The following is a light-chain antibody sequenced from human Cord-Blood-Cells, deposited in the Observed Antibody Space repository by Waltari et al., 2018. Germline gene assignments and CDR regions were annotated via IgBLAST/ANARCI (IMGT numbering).Light chain of an antibody. J-gene: IGLJ3*02. CDR3: AAWDDSLSGRV. V-gene: IGLV1-47*01. CDR1: SSNIGRNY. Sequence: QSVLTQPPSASGTPGQRVTISCSGSSSNIGRNYVYWYQQLPGTAPKLLIYRNTQRPSGVPDRFSGSKSGTSASLAISGLRSEDEADYYCAAWDDSLSGRVFGGGTKLTVL. CDR2: RNT.